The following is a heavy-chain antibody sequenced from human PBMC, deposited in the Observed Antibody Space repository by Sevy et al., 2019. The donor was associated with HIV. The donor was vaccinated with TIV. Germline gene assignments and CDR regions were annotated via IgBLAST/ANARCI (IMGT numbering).Heavy chain of an antibody. CDR3: ARTPIVRIPGSTVLYFDS. D-gene: IGHD3-10*01. V-gene: IGHV1-69*13. CDR2: IIPIFGTT. Sequence: ASVKVSCKASGGTFSNYALSWVRQAPGQGLEWMGGIIPIFGTTNSSQKFQGRVTITADESRSTVYMDLSSLRSADTAVYYCARTPIVRIPGSTVLYFDSWGQGTLVTVS. CDR1: GGTFSNYA. J-gene: IGHJ4*02.